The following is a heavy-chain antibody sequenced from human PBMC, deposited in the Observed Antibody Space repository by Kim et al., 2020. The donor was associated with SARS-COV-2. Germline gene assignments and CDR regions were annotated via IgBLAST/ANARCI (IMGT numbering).Heavy chain of an antibody. CDR3: ARGWSFYYGSGSPSLFDY. CDR1: GYSFTSYW. CDR2: IYPGDSDT. Sequence: GESLKISCKGSGYSFTSYWIGWVRQMPGKGLEWMGIIYPGDSDTRYSPSFQGQVTISADKSISTAYLQWSSLKASDTAMYYCARGWSFYYGSGSPSLFDYWGQGTLVTVSS. D-gene: IGHD3-10*01. V-gene: IGHV5-51*01. J-gene: IGHJ4*02.